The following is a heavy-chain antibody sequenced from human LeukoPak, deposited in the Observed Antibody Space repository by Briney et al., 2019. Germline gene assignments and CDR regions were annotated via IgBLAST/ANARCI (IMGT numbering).Heavy chain of an antibody. D-gene: IGHD3-22*01. V-gene: IGHV3-7*01. CDR3: ARVTLNYYDSSGYYPDY. CDR2: IKQDGSEK. Sequence: GGSLRLSCAASGFTFSSYLMSWVRQAPGKGLEWVANIKQDGSEKYYVDSVKGRFTISRDNAKNSLYLQMNSLRAEDTAVYYCARVTLNYYDSSGYYPDYWGQGTLVPVSS. J-gene: IGHJ4*02. CDR1: GFTFSSYL.